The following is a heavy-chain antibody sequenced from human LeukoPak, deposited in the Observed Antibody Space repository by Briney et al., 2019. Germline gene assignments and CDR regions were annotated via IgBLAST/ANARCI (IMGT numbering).Heavy chain of an antibody. Sequence: GGSLRLSCAASGFTFSSYGMHWVRQAPGKGLEWVAFIRYDGSNKYYADSVKGRFTISRDNSKNTLYLQMNSLRAEDTAVHYCAKDGGYPRGVHFDYWGQGTLVTVSS. D-gene: IGHD5-12*01. CDR2: IRYDGSNK. CDR3: AKDGGYPRGVHFDY. CDR1: GFTFSSYG. J-gene: IGHJ4*02. V-gene: IGHV3-30*02.